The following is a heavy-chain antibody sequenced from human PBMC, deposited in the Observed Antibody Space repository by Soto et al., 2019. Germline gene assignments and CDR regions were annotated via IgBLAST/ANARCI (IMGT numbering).Heavy chain of an antibody. V-gene: IGHV3-64D*06. CDR3: VKGGHSSSWQGTFDY. Sequence: PGGSLRLSCSASGFTFSSYAMHWVRQAPGKGLEYVSAISSNGGSTYYADSVKGRFTISRDNSKNTLYLQMSSLRAEDTAVYYCVKGGHSSSWQGTFDYWGQGTLVTVSS. J-gene: IGHJ4*02. CDR1: GFTFSSYA. D-gene: IGHD6-13*01. CDR2: ISSNGGST.